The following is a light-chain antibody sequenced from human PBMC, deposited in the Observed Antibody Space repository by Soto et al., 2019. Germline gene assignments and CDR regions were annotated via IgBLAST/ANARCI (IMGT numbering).Light chain of an antibody. CDR3: SSFTTSTSYV. V-gene: IGLV2-14*01. CDR1: SSDVGGYNS. Sequence: QSVLTQPASVSGSPRQSIAISCTGTSSDVGGYNSVSWYQQYPGKAPKLMIHDVSNRPSGVSNRFSGSKSGNTASLTISGLQAEDEADYYCSSFTTSTSYVFGSGTKVTV. J-gene: IGLJ1*01. CDR2: DVS.